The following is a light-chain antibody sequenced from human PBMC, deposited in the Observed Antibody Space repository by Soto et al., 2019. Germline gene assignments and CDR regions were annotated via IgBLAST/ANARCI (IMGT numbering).Light chain of an antibody. J-gene: IGKJ1*01. CDR1: QSLTNN. CDR3: QQYNNWPRT. CDR2: GAS. Sequence: EIVLTQSPGTLSLSQVERATLSFRASQSLTNNYFAWYQQKLGQAPRLLIYGASTRATGIPARFSGSGSGTEFTLTISSLQSEDFAVYYCQQYNNWPRTFGQGTKVDIK. V-gene: IGKV3-15*01.